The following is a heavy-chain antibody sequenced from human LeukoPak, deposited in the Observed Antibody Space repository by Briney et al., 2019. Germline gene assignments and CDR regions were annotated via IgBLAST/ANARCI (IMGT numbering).Heavy chain of an antibody. D-gene: IGHD1-26*01. CDR1: GFTVSSNY. CDR3: ARGGSYLSAFDI. Sequence: PGRSLRLSCAASGFTVSSNYMSWVRQAPGKGLEWVSIIYSGGSTFYADSVKGRFTISRDNSENTLYLQMNSLRAEDTAVYYCARGGSYLSAFDIWGQGTMVTVSS. CDR2: IYSGGST. J-gene: IGHJ3*02. V-gene: IGHV3-53*01.